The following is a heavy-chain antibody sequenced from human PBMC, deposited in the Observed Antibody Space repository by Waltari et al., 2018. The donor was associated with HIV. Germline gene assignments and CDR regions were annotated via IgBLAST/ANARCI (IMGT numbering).Heavy chain of an antibody. CDR3: ARSGRVRGRNDELLGF. CDR1: GYHFTSYT. CDR2: IRSGNGNS. D-gene: IGHD1-26*01. V-gene: IGHV1-3*01. Sequence: QVLLVQSGTEVKKPGASVTISCKTSGYHFTSYTVHWVRQAPGRGLEWMGWIRSGNGNSRYSPGCQERLAMTRYISATTSYLVLGGLTSDDTAVYFCARSGRVRGRNDELLGFWGQGTLIIVSS. J-gene: IGHJ4*01.